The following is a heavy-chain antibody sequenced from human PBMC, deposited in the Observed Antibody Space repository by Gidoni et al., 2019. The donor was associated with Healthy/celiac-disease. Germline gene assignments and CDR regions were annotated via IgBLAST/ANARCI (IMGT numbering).Heavy chain of an antibody. CDR1: GFTFSSYA. CDR2: ISYDGSNK. J-gene: IGHJ3*02. V-gene: IGHV3-30-3*01. Sequence: QVQLVESGGGVVQPGRSLRLSCAASGFTFSSYAMHWVRQAPGKGLEWVAVISYDGSNKYYADSVKGRFTISRDNSKNTLYLQMNSLRAEDTAVYYCARARRTYYYDSSGYYSAFDIWGQGTMVTVSS. CDR3: ARARRTYYYDSSGYYSAFDI. D-gene: IGHD3-22*01.